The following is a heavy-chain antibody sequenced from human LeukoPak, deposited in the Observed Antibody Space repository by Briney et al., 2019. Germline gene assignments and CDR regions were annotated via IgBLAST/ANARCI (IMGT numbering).Heavy chain of an antibody. CDR3: ARDRSGSSSVDDAFDI. V-gene: IGHV3-21*01. CDR2: IYVITGYI. Sequence: GGSLRLSCGASGFSFENYNMNWVRQSPGKGREWFVYIYVITGYIYYADSLKGRFTISRDNAKKSLFLEMNSLRVEDTAVYYCARDRSGSSSVDDAFDIWGQGIMVTVSS. CDR1: GFSFENYN. J-gene: IGHJ3*02. D-gene: IGHD1-26*01.